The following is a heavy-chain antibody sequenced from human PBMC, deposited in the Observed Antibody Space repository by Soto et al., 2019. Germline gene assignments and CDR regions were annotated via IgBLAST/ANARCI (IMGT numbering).Heavy chain of an antibody. CDR1: GFTFSTYG. CDR3: AKAHHYGDYGRYFDY. D-gene: IGHD4-17*01. V-gene: IGHV3-30*18. CDR2: ISYDGSNK. Sequence: QVQLVESGGGVVQPGRSLRLSCAASGFTFSTYGMHWVRQAPGKGLEWVAVISYDGSNKYYADSVKGRFTISRDNSKNTLYLQMNSLRAEDTAVYYCAKAHHYGDYGRYFDYWGQGTLVTVSS. J-gene: IGHJ4*02.